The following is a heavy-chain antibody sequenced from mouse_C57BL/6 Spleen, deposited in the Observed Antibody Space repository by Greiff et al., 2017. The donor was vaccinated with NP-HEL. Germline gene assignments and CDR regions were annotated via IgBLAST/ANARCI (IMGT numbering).Heavy chain of an antibody. CDR1: GYTFTDYY. V-gene: IGHV1-26*01. J-gene: IGHJ4*01. CDR2: INPNNGGT. CDR3: ARDSSGYVGYAMDY. Sequence: VQLQQSGPELVKPGASVKISCKASGYTFTDYYMNWVKQSHGKSLEWIGDINPNNGGTSYNQKFKGKATLTVDKPSSTAYMELRSLTSEDSAVYYCARDSSGYVGYAMDYWGQGTSVTVSS. D-gene: IGHD3-2*02.